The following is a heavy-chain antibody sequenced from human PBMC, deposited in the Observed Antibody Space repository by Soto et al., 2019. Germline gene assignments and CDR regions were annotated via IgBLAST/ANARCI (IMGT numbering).Heavy chain of an antibody. Sequence: SETLSLTCTVSGGSISSYYWSWIRQPPGKGLEWIGYIYYSGSTNYNPSLKSRVTISVDTSKNQFSLKLGSVTAADTAVYYCARVGMVRGTVKAYYYYYYMDVWGKGTTVTVSS. V-gene: IGHV4-59*01. D-gene: IGHD3-10*01. CDR3: ARVGMVRGTVKAYYYYYYMDV. J-gene: IGHJ6*03. CDR1: GGSISSYY. CDR2: IYYSGST.